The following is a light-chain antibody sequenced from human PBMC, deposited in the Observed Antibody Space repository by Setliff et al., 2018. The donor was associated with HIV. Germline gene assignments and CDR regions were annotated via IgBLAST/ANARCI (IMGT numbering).Light chain of an antibody. J-gene: IGLJ1*01. V-gene: IGLV2-23*02. CDR1: SSDVGSYNL. Sequence: SVLTQPASVSGSPGQSITISCTGTSSDVGSYNLVSWYQQHPGKAPKLMIYEVTKRPSGVSNRFSGSRSGNTASLTISVLQAEDEADYYCCSYAGSYTFYVFGTGTKVTVL. CDR2: EVT. CDR3: CSYAGSYTFYV.